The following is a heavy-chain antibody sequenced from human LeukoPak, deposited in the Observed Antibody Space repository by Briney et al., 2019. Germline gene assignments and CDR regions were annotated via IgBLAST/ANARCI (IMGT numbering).Heavy chain of an antibody. CDR2: IKSKTDGEAT. CDR1: GFTFSNAW. CDR3: TTDLGTYYHGSQRLIPIDY. D-gene: IGHD3-10*01. V-gene: IGHV3-15*01. J-gene: IGHJ4*02. Sequence: GGSLRLSCAASGFTFSNAWMSWVRQAPGKGLEWIGRIKSKTDGEATNYAEPVRGRFTISRDDSKSAVYLQMNSLKIEDTAVYYCTTDLGTYYHGSQRLIPIDYWGQGTLVTVSS.